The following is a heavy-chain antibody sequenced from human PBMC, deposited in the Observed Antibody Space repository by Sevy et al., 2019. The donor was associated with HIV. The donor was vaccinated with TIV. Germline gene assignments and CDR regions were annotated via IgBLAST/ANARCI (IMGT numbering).Heavy chain of an antibody. D-gene: IGHD6-19*01. CDR2: IWYDGTNR. CDR3: AREDIRVAGIGYYFHS. J-gene: IGHJ4*02. CDR1: GFSISGYG. V-gene: IGHV3-33*01. Sequence: GGSLRLSCAASGFSISGYGMHWVRQAPGKGLEWVAVIWYDGTNRDYADSVKGRFTISRDNSKNTLYLQMNSLRVEDTAVYYCAREDIRVAGIGYYFHSWGQGTLVTVS.